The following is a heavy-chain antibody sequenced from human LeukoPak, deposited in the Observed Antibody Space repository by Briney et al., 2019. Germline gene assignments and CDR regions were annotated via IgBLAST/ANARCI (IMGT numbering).Heavy chain of an antibody. CDR3: ARAPVVANWFDP. D-gene: IGHD2-15*01. CDR2: IYYSGST. J-gene: IGHJ5*02. CDR1: GGSISSGGYY. Sequence: SETLSLTCTVSGGSISSGGYYWSWIRQHPGKGLEWIGYIYYSGSTYYNPSLKSRVTISVDTSKNQFSPKLSSVTAADTAVCYCARAPVVANWFDPWGQGTLVTVSS. V-gene: IGHV4-31*03.